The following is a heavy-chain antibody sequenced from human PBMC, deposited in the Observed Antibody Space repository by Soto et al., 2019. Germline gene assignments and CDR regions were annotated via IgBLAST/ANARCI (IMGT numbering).Heavy chain of an antibody. CDR1: GGSIISYY. CDR2: IYYSGST. V-gene: IGHV4-59*01. D-gene: IGHD6-13*01. J-gene: IGHJ5*02. CDR3: TRDGYSSSWYRGWFDP. Sequence: SETLSLPCTVSGGSIISYYWSWRRQPPGKGLEWIGYIYYSGSTNYNPSLKSRVTISVDTSKNQFSLKLSSVTAADTAVYYCTRDGYSSSWYRGWFDPWGQGTLVTVSS.